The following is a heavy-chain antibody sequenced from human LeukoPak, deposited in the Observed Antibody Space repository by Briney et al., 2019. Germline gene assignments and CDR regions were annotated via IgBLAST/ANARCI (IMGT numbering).Heavy chain of an antibody. V-gene: IGHV1-8*03. CDR1: GYTFTSYD. CDR3: ARGRYYDFWSGYYSEGY. J-gene: IGHJ4*02. CDR2: MNPNSGNT. D-gene: IGHD3-3*01. Sequence: ASVKVSCKASGYTFTSYDINWVRQATGQGLEWMGWMNPNSGNTGYAQKFQGRVTITRNTSISTAYMVLSSLRSEDTAVYYCARGRYYDFWSGYYSEGYWGQGTLVTVSS.